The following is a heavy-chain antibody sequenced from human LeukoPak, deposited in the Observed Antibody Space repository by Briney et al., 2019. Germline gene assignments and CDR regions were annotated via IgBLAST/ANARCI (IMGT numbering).Heavy chain of an antibody. Sequence: GESLKISCKGSGYSFTSYWIGWVRQMPGRGLEWMGIIYPGDSDTRYSPSFQGQVTISADKSISTAYLQWSSLKASGTAMYYCARRAYYDSSGYYYWFDPWGQGTLVTVPP. CDR2: IYPGDSDT. CDR3: ARRAYYDSSGYYYWFDP. J-gene: IGHJ5*02. CDR1: GYSFTSYW. D-gene: IGHD3-22*01. V-gene: IGHV5-51*01.